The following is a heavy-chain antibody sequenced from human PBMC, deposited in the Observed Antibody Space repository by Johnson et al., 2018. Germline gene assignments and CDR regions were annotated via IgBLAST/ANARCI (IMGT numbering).Heavy chain of an antibody. Sequence: VQLVQYGGGVVQPGRSLRLSCAASGFTFSTYAMTWVRQAPGKGLEWVSTITDNGGSTFYADAVTGRLTISRDNSKTTLYLQMNSLRAEDTAVYYCARPHWEDNIWGQGTMVTVSS. CDR2: ITDNGGST. J-gene: IGHJ3*02. V-gene: IGHV3-23*04. CDR1: GFTFSTYA. D-gene: IGHD7-27*01. CDR3: ARPHWEDNI.